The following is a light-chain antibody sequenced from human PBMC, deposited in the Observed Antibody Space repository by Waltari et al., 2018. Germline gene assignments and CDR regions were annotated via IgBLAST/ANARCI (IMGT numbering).Light chain of an antibody. CDR3: QQRSTWPPYT. J-gene: IGKJ2*01. Sequence: EIVLTQSPATLSLSPGEGATLSCRASQSISSYLAWYQQKRGQAPRLLIYDASNRATGIPARFSGSRSGTDFTLTISNVEPEDFAVYYCQQRSTWPPYTFGQGTKLEIK. CDR1: QSISSY. V-gene: IGKV3-11*01. CDR2: DAS.